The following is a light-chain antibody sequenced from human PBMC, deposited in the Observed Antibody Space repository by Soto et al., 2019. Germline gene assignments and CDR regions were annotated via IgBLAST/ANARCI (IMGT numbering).Light chain of an antibody. CDR3: VSYTSITTYV. CDR2: DVA. Sequence: QSVLTQPASVSDSPGQSITISCTGTSSDVGGSNFVSWYQQHPGKPPKLIIYDVANRPSGVSNRFSGSKSGSTASLIISRLQTEDEADYYCVSYTSITTYVFGTGTKVTV. V-gene: IGLV2-14*03. CDR1: SSDVGGSNF. J-gene: IGLJ1*01.